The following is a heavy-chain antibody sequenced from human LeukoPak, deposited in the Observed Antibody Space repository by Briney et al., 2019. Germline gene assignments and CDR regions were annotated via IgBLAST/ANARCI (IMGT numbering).Heavy chain of an antibody. CDR1: GFTFDDYA. V-gene: IGHV3-43*02. D-gene: IGHD5-18*01. Sequence: PGGSLRLSCAASGFTFDDYAMHWVRQSPGKGLEWVSPISGDGGSTYYADSVKGRFTISRDNSKNSLYLQMNSLRTEDTALYYCAKDAIHLWLREYYFDYWGQGTLVTVSS. CDR3: AKDAIHLWLREYYFDY. J-gene: IGHJ4*02. CDR2: ISGDGGST.